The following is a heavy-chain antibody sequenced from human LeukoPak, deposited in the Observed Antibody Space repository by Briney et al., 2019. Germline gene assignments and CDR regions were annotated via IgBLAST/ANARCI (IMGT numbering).Heavy chain of an antibody. CDR2: INPNSGGT. V-gene: IGHV1-2*02. CDR3: ARGPRYYYDSSGPNFDP. J-gene: IGHJ5*02. CDR1: GYTFTGYY. D-gene: IGHD3-22*01. Sequence: ASVKVSCKASGYTFTGYYMHWVRQAPGQGLEWMGWINPNSGGTNYAQKFQGRVTMTRDTSISTAYMELSRLRSDDTAVYYCARGPRYYYDSSGPNFDPWGQGTLVTVSS.